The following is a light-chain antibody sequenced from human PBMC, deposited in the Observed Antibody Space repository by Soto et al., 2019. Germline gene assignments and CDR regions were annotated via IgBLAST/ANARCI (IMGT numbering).Light chain of an antibody. CDR2: KAS. V-gene: IGKV1-5*03. J-gene: IGKJ1*01. CDR3: QQYNSYWT. Sequence: DIQMTQSPSTLSASVGDRVTITCRASQSISSWFAWYQQKPGKAPKLLIYKASSLESGVPSRFSGSGSGTVFTLTISSLQPDDVATYYCQQYNSYWTFGQGTQVESK. CDR1: QSISSW.